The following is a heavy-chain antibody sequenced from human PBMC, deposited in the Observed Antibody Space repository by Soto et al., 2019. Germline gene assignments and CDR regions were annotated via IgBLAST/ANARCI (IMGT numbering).Heavy chain of an antibody. CDR1: GGSISSGGDY. Sequence: QVQLQESGPGLVKPSQTLSLTCTVSGGSISSGGDYWSWIRQHPGKGLEWIGSIYDSGRTYYNPSLKSRVTISVDASKNQLSLKLASVTAADTAMYYCARGGTRAYFHHWGQGTLVTVSS. D-gene: IGHD1-1*01. CDR2: IYDSGRT. CDR3: ARGGTRAYFHH. V-gene: IGHV4-31*03. J-gene: IGHJ1*01.